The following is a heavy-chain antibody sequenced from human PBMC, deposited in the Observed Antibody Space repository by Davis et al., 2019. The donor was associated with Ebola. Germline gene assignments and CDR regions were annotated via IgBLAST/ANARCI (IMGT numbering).Heavy chain of an antibody. CDR1: GGSTSSYY. J-gene: IGHJ6*02. D-gene: IGHD6-13*01. CDR3: ARVDSSSWYVSPYGMDV. Sequence: MPSETLSLTCTVSGGSTSSYYWSWIPQPPGKGLEWIGYIYYSGSTNYNPSLKSRVTISVDTSKNQFSLKLSSVTAADTAVYYCARVDSSSWYVSPYGMDVWGQGTTVTVSS. V-gene: IGHV4-59*01. CDR2: IYYSGST.